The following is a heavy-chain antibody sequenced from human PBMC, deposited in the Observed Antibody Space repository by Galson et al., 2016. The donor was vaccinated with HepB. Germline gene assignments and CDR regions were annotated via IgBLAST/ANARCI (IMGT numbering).Heavy chain of an antibody. CDR3: ARGGGFYGLGSYYSCFEP. Sequence: SVKVSCKASGYTFTAYYMHWVRQAPGQGLEWMGWINPNSGGTHYAQKFQGRVTMTGDTSISTAYMELSSLRSDDTAVYYCARGGGFYGLGSYYSCFEPWGQGTLVTVSS. CDR1: GYTFTAYY. CDR2: INPNSGGT. V-gene: IGHV1-2*02. D-gene: IGHD3-10*01. J-gene: IGHJ5*02.